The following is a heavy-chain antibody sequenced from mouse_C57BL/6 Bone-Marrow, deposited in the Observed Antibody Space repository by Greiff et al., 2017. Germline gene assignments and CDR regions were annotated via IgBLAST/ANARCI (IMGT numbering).Heavy chain of an antibody. CDR3: TTRTAQATWGYAMDY. D-gene: IGHD3-2*02. V-gene: IGHV14-4*01. CDR1: GFNIKDDY. Sequence: EVKLQESGAELVRPGASVKLSCTASGFNIKDDYMHWVKQRPEQGLEWIGWIDPENGDTEYASKFQGKATITADTSSNTAYLQLSSLTSEDTAVYYCTTRTAQATWGYAMDYWGQGTSVTVSS. CDR2: IDPENGDT. J-gene: IGHJ4*01.